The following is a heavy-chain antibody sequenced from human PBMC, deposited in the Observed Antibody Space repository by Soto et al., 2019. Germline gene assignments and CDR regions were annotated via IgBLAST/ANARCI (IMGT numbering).Heavy chain of an antibody. CDR2: LYSTGSS. J-gene: IGHJ6*02. Sequence: SETLSLTCTVSGGSISGHYWTWLRQPAGKGLEWLGRLYSTGSSNYNPFFESRVTMSVDTSKNSFSLRLSSVTAADAAVYFCAREKDYYHNAMDIWRHGTAVTVSS. CDR1: GGSISGHY. V-gene: IGHV4-4*07. CDR3: AREKDYYHNAMDI.